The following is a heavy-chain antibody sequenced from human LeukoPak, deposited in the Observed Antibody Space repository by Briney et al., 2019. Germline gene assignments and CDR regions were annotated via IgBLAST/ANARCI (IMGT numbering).Heavy chain of an antibody. CDR3: AKDLMGLLASGSDY. CDR2: IYYSGST. V-gene: IGHV4-4*07. Sequence: SETLSLTCTISGDSIISNYWSWIRQPAGQGLEWIGRIYYSGSTNYNPSLKSRLSISVDTSRNQFSLRLTSVTAADTAVYYCAKDLMGLLASGSDYWGQGTLVTVSS. D-gene: IGHD1-26*01. J-gene: IGHJ4*02. CDR1: GDSIISNY.